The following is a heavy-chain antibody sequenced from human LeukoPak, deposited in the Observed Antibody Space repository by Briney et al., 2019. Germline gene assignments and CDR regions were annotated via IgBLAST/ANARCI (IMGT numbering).Heavy chain of an antibody. CDR2: INKDGSDK. CDR3: ARNQHCPRDI. CDR1: GFTFSDFW. Sequence: GGSLRLSCAASGFTFSDFWVEWFRQAPGKGLEWVANINKDGSDKYYMDSVTGRFSISRDNAKNSLSLQMNSLRVDDTAVYYCARNQHCPRDIWGQGILVTVSS. J-gene: IGHJ4*02. V-gene: IGHV3-7*01.